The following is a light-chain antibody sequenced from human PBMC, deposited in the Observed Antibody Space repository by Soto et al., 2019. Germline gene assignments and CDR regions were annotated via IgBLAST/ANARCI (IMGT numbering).Light chain of an antibody. Sequence: DIQMTQSPSSLSASVGDRVTITCRASQSISTYLNWLQQKPGKAPEVLIYGTSSLQSGVPVRFSGSGSGTEFTLSISSLQPEDVATYYCQQTYSRVLSFGGGTKVDI. CDR2: GTS. J-gene: IGKJ4*01. CDR1: QSISTY. V-gene: IGKV1-39*01. CDR3: QQTYSRVLS.